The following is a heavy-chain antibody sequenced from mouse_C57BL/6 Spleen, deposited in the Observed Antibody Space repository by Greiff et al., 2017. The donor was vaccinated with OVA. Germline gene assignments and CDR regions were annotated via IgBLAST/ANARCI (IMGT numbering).Heavy chain of an antibody. CDR3: TRDYGFGVYYAMDY. J-gene: IGHJ4*01. V-gene: IGHV1-5*01. CDR2: IYPGNSDT. Sequence: EVQLQQSGTVLARPGASVKMSCKTSGYTFTSYWMHWVKQRPGQGLEWIGAIYPGNSDTSYNQKFKGKAKLTAVTSASTAYMELSSLTNEDSAVYYCTRDYGFGVYYAMDYWGQGTSVTVSS. D-gene: IGHD1-1*01. CDR1: GYTFTSYW.